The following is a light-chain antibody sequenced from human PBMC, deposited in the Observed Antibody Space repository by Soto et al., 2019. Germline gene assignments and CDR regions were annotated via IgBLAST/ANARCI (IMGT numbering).Light chain of an antibody. Sequence: EIVMTQSPATLSVSPGERATLSCRASQSLSSNLAWYQQKPGQAPRLLIYGASTRATGIPARFSGSGSGTEFNLTISSLQSEDSAVYRCQPYHHLRTFGQGTKVEIK. V-gene: IGKV3-15*01. CDR1: QSLSSN. CDR2: GAS. J-gene: IGKJ1*01. CDR3: QPYHHLRT.